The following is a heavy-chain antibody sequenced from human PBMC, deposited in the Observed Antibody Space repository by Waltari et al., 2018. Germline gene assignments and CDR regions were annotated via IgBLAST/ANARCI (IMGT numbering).Heavy chain of an antibody. J-gene: IGHJ4*02. CDR3: AKDLFSGYSGYENSGLDY. CDR1: GFTFSSYG. D-gene: IGHD5-12*01. V-gene: IGHV3-30*02. Sequence: QVQLVESGGGVVQPGGSLRLSCAASGFTFSSYGMHWVRQAPGKGLEWVAFIRYDGSNKYYADSVKGRFTISRDNSKNTLYLQMNSLRAEDTAVYYCAKDLFSGYSGYENSGLDYWGQGTLVTVSS. CDR2: IRYDGSNK.